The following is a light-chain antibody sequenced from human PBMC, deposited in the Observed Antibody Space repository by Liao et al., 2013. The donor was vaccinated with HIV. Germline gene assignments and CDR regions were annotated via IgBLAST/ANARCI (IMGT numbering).Light chain of an antibody. Sequence: SYVLTQPPSVSVAPGKTARITCGGNNIGSNSVHWYQQKPGQAPVLVIYYDNDRPSGIPERFSGSNSGNTATLTISRVEGGDEADYYCQVWDSSSDHVVFGGGTKLTVL. J-gene: IGLJ2*01. V-gene: IGLV3-21*04. CDR1: NIGSNS. CDR3: QVWDSSSDHVV. CDR2: YDN.